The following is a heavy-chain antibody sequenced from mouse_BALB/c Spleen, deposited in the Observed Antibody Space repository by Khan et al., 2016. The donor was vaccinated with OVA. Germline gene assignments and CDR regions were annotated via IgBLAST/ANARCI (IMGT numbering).Heavy chain of an antibody. CDR2: INPSTGYT. D-gene: IGHD1-1*01. V-gene: IGHV1-7*01. J-gene: IGHJ2*01. CDR3: ARRGLRWDFNY. Sequence: QVRLQQSGAELAKPGASVKMSCKASGYTFINYWIFWVKQRPGQGLEWIGYINPSTGYTEYNQYFEDKATLTADKSSSTAYIELSSLTSEDSAVYYCARRGLRWDFNYWGQGTTLTVSS. CDR1: GYTFINYW.